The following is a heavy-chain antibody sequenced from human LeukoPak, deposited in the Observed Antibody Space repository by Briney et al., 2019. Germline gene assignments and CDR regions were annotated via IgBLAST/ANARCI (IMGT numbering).Heavy chain of an antibody. D-gene: IGHD3-22*01. Sequence: GGSLRPSCAASGFTFSSYSMNWVRQAPGKGLEWVSSISSSSSYIYYADSVKGRFTISRDNAKNSLYLQMNSLRAEDTAVYYCATYHPNYYDSSGYYPYYYMDVWSKGTTVTVSS. J-gene: IGHJ6*03. CDR2: ISSSSSYI. V-gene: IGHV3-21*01. CDR3: ATYHPNYYDSSGYYPYYYMDV. CDR1: GFTFSSYS.